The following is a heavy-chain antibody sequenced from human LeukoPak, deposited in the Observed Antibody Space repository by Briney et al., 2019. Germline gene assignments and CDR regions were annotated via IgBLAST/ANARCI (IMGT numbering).Heavy chain of an antibody. CDR1: VGSIRNGDYY. CDR3: ARPYYYDSRIDP. CDR2: MYYSGST. Sequence: PSGRLSLTRMFSVGSIRNGDYYSSWIRQPPGEGLEWIAYMYYSGSTYYNPSLKSRVTMSADTSKNQLSLKLSSVTAADTAVYYCARPYYYDSRIDPWGQGILVTVSS. J-gene: IGHJ5*02. D-gene: IGHD3-22*01. V-gene: IGHV4-30-4*01.